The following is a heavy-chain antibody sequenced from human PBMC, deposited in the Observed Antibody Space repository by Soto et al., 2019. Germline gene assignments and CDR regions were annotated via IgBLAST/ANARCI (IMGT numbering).Heavy chain of an antibody. V-gene: IGHV4-59*01. J-gene: IGHJ5*02. CDR1: GGSISSFY. CDR3: ARSPRSYYDFWSGYYGNWFDP. Sequence: SETLSLTCTVSGGSISSFYWSWIRQPPGKGLEWIGYIYYSGSTNYNPSLKSRVTISVDTSKNQFSLKLSSVTAADTAVYYCARSPRSYYDFWSGYYGNWFDPWGQGTLVTVSS. D-gene: IGHD3-3*01. CDR2: IYYSGST.